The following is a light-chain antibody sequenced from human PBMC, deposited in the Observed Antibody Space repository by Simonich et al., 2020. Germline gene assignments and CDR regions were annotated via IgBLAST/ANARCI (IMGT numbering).Light chain of an antibody. V-gene: IGLV2-23*01. CDR3: CSYAGSRTWV. CDR2: EGS. J-gene: IGLJ3*02. CDR1: SNDVGNYNL. Sequence: QSALTQPASVSGSPGQSITISCTGTSNDVGNYNLVSWYQQHPGKAPKLMIYEGSKRPSGVSKSFAGSKSGNTASLTSSGLQAEDEADYYCCSYAGSRTWVFGGGTKLTVL.